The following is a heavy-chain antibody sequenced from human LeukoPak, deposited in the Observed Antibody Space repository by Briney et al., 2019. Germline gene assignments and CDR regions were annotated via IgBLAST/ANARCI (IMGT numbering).Heavy chain of an antibody. CDR1: GGSISSSSYY. D-gene: IGHD6-19*01. CDR2: IYYSGST. CDR3: ARDACVAVAGRCGMDV. V-gene: IGHV4-39*07. J-gene: IGHJ6*02. Sequence: SETLSLTCTVSGGSISSSSYYWGWIRQPPGKGLEWIGSIYYSGSTYYNPSLKSRVTISVDTSKNQFSLKLSSVTAADTAVYYCARDACVAVAGRCGMDVWGQGTTVTVSS.